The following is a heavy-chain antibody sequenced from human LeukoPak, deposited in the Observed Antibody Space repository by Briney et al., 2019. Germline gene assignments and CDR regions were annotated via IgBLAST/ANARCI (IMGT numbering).Heavy chain of an antibody. CDR1: GFTFSSYA. CDR3: ARARIRLDYGGNSGFDY. CDR2: ISYDGSNK. Sequence: GGSLRLSCAASGFTFSSYAMHWVRQAPGKGLEWVAVISYDGSNKYYADSVKGRFTISRDNSKNTLYLQMNSLRAEDTAVYYCARARIRLDYGGNSGFDYWGQGTLVTVSS. V-gene: IGHV3-30*04. D-gene: IGHD4-23*01. J-gene: IGHJ4*02.